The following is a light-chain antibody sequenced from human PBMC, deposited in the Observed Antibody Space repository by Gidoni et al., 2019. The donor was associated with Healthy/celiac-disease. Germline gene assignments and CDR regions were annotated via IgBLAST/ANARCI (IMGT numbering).Light chain of an antibody. CDR1: QSVLYSSNNKNY. V-gene: IGKV4-1*01. CDR3: QQYYSSPLT. Sequence: DIVMTQSPDSLAVSLGERATINCKSSQSVLYSSNNKNYLAWYQQKPGQPPKLLIYWASTRESGVPDRFSGSGSGTDFTLTISSLQAEDVAVYYCQQYYSSPLTFGHXTKVEIK. CDR2: WAS. J-gene: IGKJ1*01.